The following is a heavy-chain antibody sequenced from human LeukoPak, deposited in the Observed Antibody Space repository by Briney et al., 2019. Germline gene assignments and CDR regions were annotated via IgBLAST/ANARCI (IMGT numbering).Heavy chain of an antibody. D-gene: IGHD6-13*01. Sequence: SVKVSCKASGGTFSSYAISWVRQAPGQGLEWMGGIIPIFGTANCAQKFQGRVTITTDESTSTAYMELSSLGSEDTAVYYCASSPGIAAAGHHLDPWGQGTLVTVSS. V-gene: IGHV1-69*05. J-gene: IGHJ5*02. CDR3: ASSPGIAAAGHHLDP. CDR2: IIPIFGTA. CDR1: GGTFSSYA.